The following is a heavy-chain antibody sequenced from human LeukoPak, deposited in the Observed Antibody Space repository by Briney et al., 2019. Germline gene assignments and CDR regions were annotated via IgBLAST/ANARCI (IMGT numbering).Heavy chain of an antibody. CDR1: GGSISTYF. D-gene: IGHD3-10*01. J-gene: IGHJ4*02. CDR3: ARDHGSH. V-gene: IGHV4-59*01. Sequence: SETLSLTCTLSGGSISTYFWSWIRQSPGRGLEWIGYIYYSGITDYNPSLKSRVTISVDTSNNQFSLKLRSVTAADTAVYYCARDHGSHWGQGTLVTVSS. CDR2: IYYSGIT.